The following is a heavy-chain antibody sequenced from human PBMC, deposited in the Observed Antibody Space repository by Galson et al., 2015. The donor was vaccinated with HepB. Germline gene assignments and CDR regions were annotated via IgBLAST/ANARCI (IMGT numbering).Heavy chain of an antibody. D-gene: IGHD4-23*01. CDR3: ARDQYDYGGSYFYYYYIHV. V-gene: IGHV3-7*01. J-gene: IGHJ6*03. CDR1: GFTFSSYW. Sequence: SLRLSCAASGFTFSSYWMSWVRQAPGKGLEWVANIKQDGSEEYYVDSVKGRFTISRDNAKNSLFLQMNSLRAEDTAVYYCARDQYDYGGSYFYYYYIHVWGKGTTVTVSS. CDR2: IKQDGSEE.